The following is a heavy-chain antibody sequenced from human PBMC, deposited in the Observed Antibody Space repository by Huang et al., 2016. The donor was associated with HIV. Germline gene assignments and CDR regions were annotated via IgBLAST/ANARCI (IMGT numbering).Heavy chain of an antibody. D-gene: IGHD2-21*01. Sequence: QVQLVQSGAEVKQPGASVKVSCKVSGYTLTELSIPWVRQAPGKGLEWMGGVAPEQGETIYAQNFQGRVTMTEDTSTDTAYMELHSLRPEDTAVYYCAAGYDTYYDIWGQGTMVIASS. V-gene: IGHV1-24*01. CDR1: GYTLTELS. CDR2: VAPEQGET. CDR3: AAGYDTYYDI. J-gene: IGHJ3*02.